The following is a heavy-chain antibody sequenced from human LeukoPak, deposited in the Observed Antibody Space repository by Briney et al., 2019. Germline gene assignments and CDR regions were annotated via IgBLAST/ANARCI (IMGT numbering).Heavy chain of an antibody. Sequence: GGSLRLSCAASGFIFSSYEMNWVRHLPGKRLEWLSYIGGSGATIHHADSVKGRFTVSRDNDKRSLFLQMNSLRAEDTAVYHCVRDMGYCSGGSCYGRRYFDAWGQGTLVTVSS. J-gene: IGHJ4*03. CDR3: VRDMGYCSGGSCYGRRYFDA. V-gene: IGHV3-48*03. D-gene: IGHD2-15*01. CDR2: IGGSGATI. CDR1: GFIFSSYE.